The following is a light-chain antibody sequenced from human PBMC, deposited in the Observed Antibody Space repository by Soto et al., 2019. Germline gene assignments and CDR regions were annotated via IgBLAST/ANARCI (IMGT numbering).Light chain of an antibody. CDR1: SSDVGSYNF. CDR3: CSYAGSSTWV. V-gene: IGLV2-23*01. J-gene: IGLJ1*01. CDR2: EGS. Sequence: QSALTQPASVSGSPGQSITISCTGTSSDVGSYNFVSWYQQHPGKAPKVMIYEGSKRPSGVSNRFSGSKSGNTASLTISGLQDEDEADYYCCSYAGSSTWVFGTGTKVTVL.